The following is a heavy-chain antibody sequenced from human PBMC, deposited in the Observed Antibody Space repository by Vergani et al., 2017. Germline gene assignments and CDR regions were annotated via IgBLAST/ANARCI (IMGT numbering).Heavy chain of an antibody. CDR2: IRYDGSNK. CDR3: ATHCSSTSCSGY. CDR1: GFTFSSYG. D-gene: IGHD2-2*01. V-gene: IGHV3-30*02. Sequence: QVQLVESGGGMVQPGGSLRLSCAASGFTFSSYGMHWVRQAPGKGLEWVAFIRYDGSNKYYADSVKGRFTISRDNSKNTLYLQMNSLRAEDTAVYYCATHCSSTSCSGYWGQGTLVTVSS. J-gene: IGHJ4*02.